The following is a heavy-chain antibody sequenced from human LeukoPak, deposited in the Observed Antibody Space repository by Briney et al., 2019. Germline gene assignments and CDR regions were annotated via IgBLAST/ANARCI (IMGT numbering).Heavy chain of an antibody. J-gene: IGHJ3*02. Sequence: ASVKVSCKASGYILTGYYMHWVRQAPGQGLEWMGWINPKSGGTNYAQKFQGRVTMTRDTSISTAYMELSRLRSDDTAVYYCASNRGYCSSTSCPQYDAFDIWGQGTMVTVSS. V-gene: IGHV1-2*02. D-gene: IGHD2-2*01. CDR1: GYILTGYY. CDR2: INPKSGGT. CDR3: ASNRGYCSSTSCPQYDAFDI.